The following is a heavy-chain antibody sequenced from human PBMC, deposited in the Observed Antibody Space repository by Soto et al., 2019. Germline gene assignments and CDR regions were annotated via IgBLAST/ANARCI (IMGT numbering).Heavy chain of an antibody. CDR3: KPENIYGDTSPDY. Sequence: SETLSLTCTVSGGSISSSSYYWGWIRQPPGKGLEWIGSIYYSGSTYYNPSLKSRVTISVDTSKNQFSLKLSSVTAADTAVYYCKPENIYGDTSPDYWGQGTLVTVSS. CDR2: IYYSGST. J-gene: IGHJ4*02. CDR1: GGSISSSSYY. V-gene: IGHV4-39*01. D-gene: IGHD4-17*01.